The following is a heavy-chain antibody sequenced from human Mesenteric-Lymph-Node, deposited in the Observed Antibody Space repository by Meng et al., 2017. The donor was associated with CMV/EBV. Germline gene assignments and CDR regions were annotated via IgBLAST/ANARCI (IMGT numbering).Heavy chain of an antibody. D-gene: IGHD3-22*01. CDR1: GFPFDEYA. J-gene: IGHJ1*01. Sequence: SLKISCEVSGFPFDEYAMHWVRQSPGKGLEWVSGISWTRGTIGYADSVKGRFTISRDNAKNSLYLQINSLRSEDTALYYCATDGATSGSITTMFYWGQGTQVTVSS. V-gene: IGHV3-9*01. CDR2: ISWTRGTI. CDR3: ATDGATSGSITTMFY.